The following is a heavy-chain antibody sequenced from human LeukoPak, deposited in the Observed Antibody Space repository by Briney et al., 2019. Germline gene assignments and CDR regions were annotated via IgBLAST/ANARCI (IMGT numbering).Heavy chain of an antibody. CDR2: IIPIFGTA. Sequence: ASVKVSCEASGGTFSSYSMSWVRQAPGQGLEWMGEIIPIFGTANYAQNLQGRVTITTDKSTSTPYMELSSLRSEDTAVYYCARYVRGGYYYDSSGYGPLVYWGQGTLVTVSS. D-gene: IGHD3-22*01. J-gene: IGHJ4*02. CDR3: ARYVRGGYYYDSSGYGPLVY. CDR1: GGTFSSYS. V-gene: IGHV1-69*05.